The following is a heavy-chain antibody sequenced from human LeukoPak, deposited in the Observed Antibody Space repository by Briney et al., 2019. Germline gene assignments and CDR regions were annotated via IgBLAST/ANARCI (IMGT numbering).Heavy chain of an antibody. CDR3: TTPEPRDDSSGYSVNDAFDI. V-gene: IGHV3-15*01. CDR1: GFTFTNAW. J-gene: IGHJ3*02. D-gene: IGHD3-22*01. Sequence: GGSLRLSCAASGFTFTNAWMSWVRQVPGKGPEWVGRIQSKSDGGTTEYAAPVKGRFTISRDDSKNTLYLQMNSLKIEDTGVYYCTTPEPRDDSSGYSVNDAFDIWGQGTMVTVSS. CDR2: IQSKSDGGTT.